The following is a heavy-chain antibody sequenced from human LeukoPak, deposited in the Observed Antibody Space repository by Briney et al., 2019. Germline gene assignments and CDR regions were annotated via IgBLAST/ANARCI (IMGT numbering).Heavy chain of an antibody. D-gene: IGHD3-16*01. Sequence: GGSLRLSCAASGFTFSSYSMSWLRPAPGKGLEWVSGISPRGDITYYKDSVRGRFTISRDNFKNTVSLQLNSLRAEDTAMYYCAKDDDWGRFNHWGQGTLVTVSS. CDR2: ISPRGDIT. CDR3: AKDDDWGRFNH. J-gene: IGHJ1*01. CDR1: GFTFSSYS. V-gene: IGHV3-23*01.